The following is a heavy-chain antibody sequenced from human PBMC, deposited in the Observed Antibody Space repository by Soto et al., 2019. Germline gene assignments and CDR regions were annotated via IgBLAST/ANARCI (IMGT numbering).Heavy chain of an antibody. D-gene: IGHD4-4*01. CDR1: GFTFSSYG. V-gene: IGHV3-30*18. J-gene: IGHJ2*01. CDR3: AKDKATVTTNWYFDL. CDR2: ISYDGSNK. Sequence: QVQLVESGGGVVQPGRSLRLSCAASGFTFSSYGMHWVRQAPGKGLEWVAVISYDGSNKYYADSVKGRFTISRDNSKNTLYLQMNSLRAEDTAVYYCAKDKATVTTNWYFDLWGRGTLVTVSS.